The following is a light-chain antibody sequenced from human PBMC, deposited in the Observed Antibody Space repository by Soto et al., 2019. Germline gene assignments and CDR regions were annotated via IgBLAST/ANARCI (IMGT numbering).Light chain of an antibody. CDR3: QQSYRMYT. V-gene: IGKV1-39*01. CDR1: QSISSY. Sequence: DIQMTQSPSSLSASVGDRVTITYRASQSISSYLNWYQQKPGKAPKLLIYAASSLQSGVPSRFSGSGSGTDFTLTISSLQPEDFATYYCQQSYRMYTFGQGTKLEIK. CDR2: AAS. J-gene: IGKJ2*01.